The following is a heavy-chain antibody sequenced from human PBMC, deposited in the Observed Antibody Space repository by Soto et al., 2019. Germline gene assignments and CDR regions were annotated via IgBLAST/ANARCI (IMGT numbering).Heavy chain of an antibody. Sequence: SETLSLTCTVSGGSISSSSYYWSWIRQPPGKGLEWIGYIYFRGTTNYNPSLKSRVTMSADTSKNQFSLKLNSVTAADTAVYYCARMNYYDTSGYPFDYWGQGMMVTVSS. D-gene: IGHD3-22*01. CDR3: ARMNYYDTSGYPFDY. CDR2: IYFRGTT. CDR1: GGSISSSSYY. V-gene: IGHV4-61*01. J-gene: IGHJ4*02.